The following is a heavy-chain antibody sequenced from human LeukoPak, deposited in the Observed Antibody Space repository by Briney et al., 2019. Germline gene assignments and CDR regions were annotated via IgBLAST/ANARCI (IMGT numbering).Heavy chain of an antibody. CDR1: GITFNSYA. J-gene: IGHJ4*02. Sequence: GGSLRLSCAASGITFNSYAMSWVRQAPGKGLEWVSAISGSGGSTYYADSVEGRFTISRDNSKNTLYLQMNSLRAEDTAVYYCARGFRSIFYWGQGTLVTVSS. CDR2: ISGSGGST. V-gene: IGHV3-23*01. D-gene: IGHD2-2*01. CDR3: ARGFRSIFY.